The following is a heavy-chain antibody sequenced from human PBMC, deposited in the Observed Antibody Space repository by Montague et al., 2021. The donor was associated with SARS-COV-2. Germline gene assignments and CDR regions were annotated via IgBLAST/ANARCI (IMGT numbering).Heavy chain of an antibody. CDR2: MYCGGST. CDR1: GGSISSYY. V-gene: IGHV4-59*13. CDR3: ARDFDY. J-gene: IGHJ4*02. Sequence: SETLSLTCTVSGGSISSYYWSWIRQPPGKGLEWIGYMYCGGSTNYNPSLKSRVTLSVDTSKNQLSLKLSSVTAAETAVYYCARDFDYWGQGTLVTVSS.